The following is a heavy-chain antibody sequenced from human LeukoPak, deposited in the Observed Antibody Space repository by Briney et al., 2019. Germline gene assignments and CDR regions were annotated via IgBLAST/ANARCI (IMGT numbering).Heavy chain of an antibody. V-gene: IGHV4-4*07. CDR1: GGSISSYY. D-gene: IGHD3-3*01. CDR3: ARDRPSGGAQYYDFWSGYADAFDI. J-gene: IGHJ3*02. Sequence: SETLSLTCTVSGGSISSYYWSWIRQPAGKGLEWIGRIYTSGSTNYNPSLKSRVTMSVDTSKNQFSLKLSSVTAADTAVYYCARDRPSGGAQYYDFWSGYADAFDIWGQGTMVTVSS. CDR2: IYTSGST.